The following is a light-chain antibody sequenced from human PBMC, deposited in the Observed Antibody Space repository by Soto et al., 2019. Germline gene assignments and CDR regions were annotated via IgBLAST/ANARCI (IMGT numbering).Light chain of an antibody. Sequence: QSALTQPASVSGSPGQSITISCTGTSSDFGDYNYVSWYQHHPDKAPKLIIFGVSNRPSGVSNRFSASKSGNTASLTISGLQVDDEADYYCSSYAASRTRVVGAGAKVTVL. CDR3: SSYAASRTRV. J-gene: IGLJ1*01. V-gene: IGLV2-14*01. CDR2: GVS. CDR1: SSDFGDYNY.